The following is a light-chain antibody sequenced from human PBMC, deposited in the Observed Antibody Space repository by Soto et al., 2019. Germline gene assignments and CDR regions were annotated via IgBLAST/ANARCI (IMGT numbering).Light chain of an antibody. CDR1: QSVSSNY. Sequence: EIVLTQSPGTLSLSPGERATLSCRASQSVSSNYLSWYQQKPGQAPRLLIYGASNRLPGIPDRISGSGSGTDFTLTISRLEPEDFAVYYCQQYGSSPWTFGQGTKVDIK. V-gene: IGKV3-20*01. CDR3: QQYGSSPWT. CDR2: GAS. J-gene: IGKJ1*01.